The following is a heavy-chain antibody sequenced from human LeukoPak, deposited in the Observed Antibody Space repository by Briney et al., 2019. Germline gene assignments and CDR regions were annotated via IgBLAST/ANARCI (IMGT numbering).Heavy chain of an antibody. CDR1: GYSISGGYY. V-gene: IGHV4-38-2*01. D-gene: IGHD4-23*01. CDR2: IYHSGST. Sequence: SETLSLTCAVSGYSISGGYYWGWIRQPPGKGLEWIGSIYHSGSTYYNPSLKSRVTISVDTSKNQFSLKLSSVTAADTAVYYCARLFWGYGGHYFDYWGQGTLVAVSS. J-gene: IGHJ4*02. CDR3: ARLFWGYGGHYFDY.